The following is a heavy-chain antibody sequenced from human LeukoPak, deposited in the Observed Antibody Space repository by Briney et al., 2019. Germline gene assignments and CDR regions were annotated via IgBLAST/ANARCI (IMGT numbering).Heavy chain of an antibody. V-gene: IGHV1-69*04. CDR2: IISILGIA. CDR3: AREGQRGTVTTAGLDY. Sequence: ASVKVSCKASGGTFSSYAISWVRQAPGQGLEWMGRIISILGIANYAQKFQGRVTITADKSTSTAYMELSSLRSEDTAVYYCAREGQRGTVTTAGLDYWGQGTLVTVSS. CDR1: GGTFSSYA. J-gene: IGHJ4*02. D-gene: IGHD4-17*01.